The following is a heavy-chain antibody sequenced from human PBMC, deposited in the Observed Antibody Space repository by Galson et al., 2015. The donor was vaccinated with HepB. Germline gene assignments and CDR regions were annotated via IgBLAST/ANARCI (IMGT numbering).Heavy chain of an antibody. Sequence: SLRLSCAASGFTFSAYAMTWVRQAPGKGLEWVSAISGGSTGIYYADSVKGRFTISRDNAKNTLYLNMTSLRVDDTAVYYCARTIRYGCYVLNWGQGTLVSVSS. CDR3: ARTIRYGCYVLN. CDR1: GFTFSAYA. J-gene: IGHJ4*02. D-gene: IGHD3-16*01. CDR2: ISGGSTGI. V-gene: IGHV3-23*01.